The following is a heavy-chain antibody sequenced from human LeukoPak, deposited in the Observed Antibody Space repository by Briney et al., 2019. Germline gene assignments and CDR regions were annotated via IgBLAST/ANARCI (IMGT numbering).Heavy chain of an antibody. D-gene: IGHD2-2*01. Sequence: GGSLRLSCAVSGFNFSNAWMNWVRQAPGKGLEWVGHIKSKTAGGTTDYSAPVKGRFIVSRDDSKNTLYLQMNSLKTDDTAVYYCTTRPGYQLLGSSCYYRDVWGAGTTVTVSS. V-gene: IGHV3-15*07. J-gene: IGHJ6*03. CDR1: GFNFSNAW. CDR3: TTRPGYQLLGSSCYYRDV. CDR2: IKSKTAGGTT.